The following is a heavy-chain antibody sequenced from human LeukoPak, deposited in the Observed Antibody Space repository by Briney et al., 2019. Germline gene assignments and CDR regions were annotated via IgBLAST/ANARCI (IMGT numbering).Heavy chain of an antibody. CDR2: INHSGST. V-gene: IGHV4-34*01. J-gene: IGHJ6*03. D-gene: IGHD2-2*02. CDR3: ARGPQYCSSASCYIRRAHYYYYYMDV. Sequence: SETLSLTCAVYGGSFSGYYWSWIRQPPGKGLEWIGEINHSGSTNYNPSLKSRVTISVDTSKNQFSLKLSSVTAADTAVYYCARGPQYCSSASCYIRRAHYYYYYMDVWGKGTTVTVSS. CDR1: GGSFSGYY.